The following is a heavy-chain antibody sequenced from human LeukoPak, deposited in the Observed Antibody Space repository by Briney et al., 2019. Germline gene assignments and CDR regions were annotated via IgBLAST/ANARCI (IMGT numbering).Heavy chain of an antibody. CDR1: GFTFSSYA. CDR2: IVGSSSTI. J-gene: IGHJ4*02. Sequence: GGSLRLSCAASGFTFSSYAMSWVRQAPGKGLEWVSYIVGSSSTIYYADSVKGRFTISRDNAKNSLYLQMDSLRAEDTAVYYCATDSPETAVFDYWGQGTLVTVSS. V-gene: IGHV3-48*04. CDR3: ATDSPETAVFDY. D-gene: IGHD1-1*01.